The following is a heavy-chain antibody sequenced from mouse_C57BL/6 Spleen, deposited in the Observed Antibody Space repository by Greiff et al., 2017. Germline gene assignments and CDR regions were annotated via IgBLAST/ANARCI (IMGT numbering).Heavy chain of an antibody. CDR2: ISSGSSTI. CDR1: GFTFSDYG. D-gene: IGHD3-3*01. V-gene: IGHV5-17*01. CDR3: ARRDHSYAMDY. Sequence: EVKLMESGGGLVKPGGSLKLSCAASGFTFSDYGMHWVRQAPEKGLEWVAYISSGSSTIYYADTVKGRFTISRDNAKNTLFLQMTSLRSEDTAMYYCARRDHSYAMDYWGQGTSVTVSS. J-gene: IGHJ4*01.